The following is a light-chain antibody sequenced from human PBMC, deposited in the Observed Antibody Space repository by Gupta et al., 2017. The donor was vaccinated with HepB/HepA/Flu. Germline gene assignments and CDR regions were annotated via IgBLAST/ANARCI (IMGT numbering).Light chain of an antibody. CDR3: QQDDDSPWT. J-gene: IGKJ1*01. Sequence: DIALTQSPATLSLSPGARATLSCRASQTFGGHYLAWYQQKPDQPPSLLFFGASARTTGVPDRFSGSGSRTDFTLTITRLEREDFAVYCCQQDDDSPWTFGQGTKVQIK. V-gene: IGKV3-20*01. CDR2: GAS. CDR1: QTFGGHY.